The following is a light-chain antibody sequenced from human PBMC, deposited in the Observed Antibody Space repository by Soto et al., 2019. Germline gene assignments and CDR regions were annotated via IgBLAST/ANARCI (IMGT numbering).Light chain of an antibody. CDR2: EDT. Sequence: QSALTQPASVSGSPGQSITISCTGTFSDVGRYNLVSWYQQHPGKAPKLMIYEDTKRPSGVSNRFSGSKSGYTASLTISGLQAEDEADYYCCSYAGSSTVVFGGGTKLTVL. J-gene: IGLJ2*01. V-gene: IGLV2-23*01. CDR3: CSYAGSSTVV. CDR1: FSDVGRYNL.